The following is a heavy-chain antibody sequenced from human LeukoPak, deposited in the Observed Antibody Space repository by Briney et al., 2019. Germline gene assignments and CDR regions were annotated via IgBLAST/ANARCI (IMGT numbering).Heavy chain of an antibody. V-gene: IGHV3-30-3*02. CDR1: GFTFSGSA. CDR3: AKKFRGTTVISGDYFDY. J-gene: IGHJ4*02. Sequence: GGSLKLSCAASGFTFSGSAMHWVRQTPGKGLEWVAVMSSDGSKKYYADSVKGRFTISRDNSKNTLYLQMNSLRAEDTAVYYCAKKFRGTTVISGDYFDYWGQGTLVTVSS. CDR2: MSSDGSKK. D-gene: IGHD4-17*01.